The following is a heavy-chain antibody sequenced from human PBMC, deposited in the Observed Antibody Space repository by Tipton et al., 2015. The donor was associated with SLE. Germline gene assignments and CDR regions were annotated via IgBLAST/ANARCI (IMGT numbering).Heavy chain of an antibody. Sequence: TLSLTCGVSGYSISSAYYWGWIRQPPGKGLEWVASMFHSGSTYYNPALKRRVTMSVDTSKNQYSLKLSSVTAADSAVYYCARDRGPGGMDVWGQGTSVTVSS. CDR2: MFHSGST. CDR1: GYSISSAYY. CDR3: ARDRGPGGMDV. V-gene: IGHV4-38-2*02. J-gene: IGHJ6*02. D-gene: IGHD3-10*01.